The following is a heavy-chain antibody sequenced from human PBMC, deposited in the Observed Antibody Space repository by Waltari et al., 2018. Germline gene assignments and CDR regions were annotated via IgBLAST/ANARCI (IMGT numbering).Heavy chain of an antibody. V-gene: IGHV1-8*02. CDR1: GYTFITYD. D-gene: IGHD5-12*01. Sequence: QVQLVQSGAEVTNPGASVKVSCKASGYTFITYDMHWVRQAAGQGLEWMGWMNPNSGDTGYAQKFQGRVSMTRDTSVSTAYMELSSLRPEDTAVYYCARWQKETDAFDIWGQGTVVTVSP. J-gene: IGHJ3*02. CDR2: MNPNSGDT. CDR3: ARWQKETDAFDI.